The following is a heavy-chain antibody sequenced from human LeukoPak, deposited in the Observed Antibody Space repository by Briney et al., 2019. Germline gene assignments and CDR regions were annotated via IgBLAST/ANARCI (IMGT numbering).Heavy chain of an antibody. V-gene: IGHV3-21*01. Sequence: KSGGSLRLSCAASGFTSSSYSMNWVRQAPGKGLEWVSSISSSSSYIYYADSVKGRFTISRDNAKNSLYLQMNSLRAEDTAVYYCARGKGRLGAPERGSFDYWGQGTLVTVSS. CDR1: GFTSSSYS. CDR3: ARGKGRLGAPERGSFDY. CDR2: ISSSSSYI. D-gene: IGHD1-26*01. J-gene: IGHJ4*02.